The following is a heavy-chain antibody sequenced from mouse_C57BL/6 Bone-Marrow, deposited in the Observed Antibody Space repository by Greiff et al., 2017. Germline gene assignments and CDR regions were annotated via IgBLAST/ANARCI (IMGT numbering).Heavy chain of an antibody. CDR3: ARSIYYGSSYDYAMDY. J-gene: IGHJ4*01. CDR1: GFTFSDYG. D-gene: IGHD1-1*01. V-gene: IGHV5-17*01. Sequence: DVKLVESGGGLVKPGGSLKLSCAASGFTFSDYGMHWVRQAPEKGLEWVAYISSGSSTIYYADTVKGRFTISRDNAKSTLFLQMTSLRSEDTAMYYCARSIYYGSSYDYAMDYWGQGTSVTVSS. CDR2: ISSGSSTI.